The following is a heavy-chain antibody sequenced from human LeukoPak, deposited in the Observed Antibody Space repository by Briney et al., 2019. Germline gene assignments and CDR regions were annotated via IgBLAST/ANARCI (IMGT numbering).Heavy chain of an antibody. CDR2: INPSGGRT. D-gene: IGHD3-22*01. CDR1: GYTFSSYY. V-gene: IGHV1-46*01. CDR3: ARGPGEGGSSGYYYGKPEDPAEYYFDY. Sequence: ASVKVSCKASGYTFSSYYMHWVRQAPGQGLEWMGIINPSGGRTSYAQKFQGRVTMTRDMSTSTVYMELSSLRSEDTAVYYCARGPGEGGSSGYYYGKPEDPAEYYFDYWGQGTLVTVSS. J-gene: IGHJ4*02.